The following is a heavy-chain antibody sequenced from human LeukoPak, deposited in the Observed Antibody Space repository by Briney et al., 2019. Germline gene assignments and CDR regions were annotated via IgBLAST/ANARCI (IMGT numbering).Heavy chain of an antibody. D-gene: IGHD3-10*01. CDR3: GSEDSGGSGSSYYYYYGMDV. CDR1: GCTFSSYA. J-gene: IGHJ6*02. Sequence: SVKVSCKASGCTFSSYAISWVRQAPGQGLEWMGGIIPIFGTANYAQKFQGRVTITADESTSTAYMELSSLRSEDTAVYYCGSEDSGGSGSSYYYYYGMDVWGQGTTVTVSS. CDR2: IIPIFGTA. V-gene: IGHV1-69*13.